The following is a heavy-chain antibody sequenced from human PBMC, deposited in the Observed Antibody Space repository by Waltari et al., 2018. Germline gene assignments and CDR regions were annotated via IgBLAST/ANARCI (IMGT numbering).Heavy chain of an antibody. CDR2: INHGGTT. J-gene: IGHJ4*02. CDR3: ARGRRDDYIWGSYRRGYFDY. V-gene: IGHV4-34*01. D-gene: IGHD3-16*02. Sequence: QVQLQQWGAGRLKTSETLSLTCAVYGGSFTGHYWNWIRQPPGKGLEWIGEINHGGTTNYNPSLKSRVTISVDTSKKQISLKLNSVTAADTAVYFCARGRRDDYIWGSYRRGYFDYWGQGALVTVSS. CDR1: GGSFTGHY.